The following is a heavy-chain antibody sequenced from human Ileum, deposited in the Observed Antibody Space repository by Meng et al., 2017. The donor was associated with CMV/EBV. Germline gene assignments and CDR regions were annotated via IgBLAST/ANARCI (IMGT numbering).Heavy chain of an antibody. CDR1: VFSFSDFH. J-gene: IGHJ4*02. Sequence: LGGFGGGLVKPGGSLRLSCGAFVFSFSDFHMNWIRQAPGKGPEWVSFISRDNTYTNYADSVKGRFTISRDNAKNLLFLQMNSLRVEDTAMYYCVRDFGDVGTTNAFDYWGQGTLVTVSS. CDR3: VRDFGDVGTTNAFDY. D-gene: IGHD1-26*01. V-gene: IGHV3-11*06. CDR2: ISRDNTYT.